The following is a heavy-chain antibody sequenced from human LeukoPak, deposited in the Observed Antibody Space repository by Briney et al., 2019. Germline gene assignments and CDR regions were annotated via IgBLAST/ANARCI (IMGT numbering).Heavy chain of an antibody. D-gene: IGHD2-2*01. CDR2: IYYSGST. V-gene: IGHV4-59*01. Sequence: SETLSLTCTVSGGSISSYYWSWIRQPPGKGLEWIGYIYYSGSTNYNPSLRSRVTISVDTSKNQFSLNLNYVTAADTAVYYCARGYCSSSTCQYGDYWGQGTLVTVSS. CDR3: ARGYCSSSTCQYGDY. CDR1: GGSISSYY. J-gene: IGHJ4*02.